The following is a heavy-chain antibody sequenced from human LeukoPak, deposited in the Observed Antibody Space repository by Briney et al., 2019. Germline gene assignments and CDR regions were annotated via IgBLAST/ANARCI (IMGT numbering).Heavy chain of an antibody. Sequence: PGGFLRLSCAASGFTVSRNYMSWVRQAPGKGLEWVSVIYSGGSTYYADSVKGRFTISRDNSKNTVYLQMDSLRAEDTAVYYCARKKCGGDCNSFNWFDPWGQGTLVTVSS. CDR1: GFTVSRNY. J-gene: IGHJ5*02. D-gene: IGHD2-21*02. CDR3: ARKKCGGDCNSFNWFDP. V-gene: IGHV3-53*01. CDR2: IYSGGST.